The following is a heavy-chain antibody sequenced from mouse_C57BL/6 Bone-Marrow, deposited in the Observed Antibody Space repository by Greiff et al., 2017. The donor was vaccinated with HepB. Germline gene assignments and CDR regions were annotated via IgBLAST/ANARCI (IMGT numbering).Heavy chain of an antibody. J-gene: IGHJ3*01. Sequence: QVQLQQSGAELVKPGASVKMSCKASGYTFTSYWITWVKQRPGQGLEWIGDIYPGSGSTNYNEKFKSKATLTVDTSSSTAYMQLSSLTSEDSAVYYCARYGGSSYGFAYWGQGTLVTVSA. CDR1: GYTFTSYW. CDR2: IYPGSGST. V-gene: IGHV1-55*01. D-gene: IGHD1-1*01. CDR3: ARYGGSSYGFAY.